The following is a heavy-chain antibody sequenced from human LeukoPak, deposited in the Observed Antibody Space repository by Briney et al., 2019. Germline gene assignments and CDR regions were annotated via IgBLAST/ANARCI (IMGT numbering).Heavy chain of an antibody. CDR2: IYHNGST. V-gene: IGHV4-59*08. J-gene: IGHJ5*02. D-gene: IGHD6-13*01. CDR1: GDSISSYY. Sequence: PSETLSLTCTVSGDSISSYYWSWIRQPPGKGLEWIGCIYHNGSTNYNPSLKSRVTISVDTSKNQFSLKLSSVTAADTAVYYCARQISGYSSSWYPNWFDPWGQGTLVTVSS. CDR3: ARQISGYSSSWYPNWFDP.